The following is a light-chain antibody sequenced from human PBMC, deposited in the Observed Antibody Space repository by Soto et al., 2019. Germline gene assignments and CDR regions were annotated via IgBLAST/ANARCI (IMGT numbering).Light chain of an antibody. V-gene: IGKV1-39*01. J-gene: IGKJ1*01. CDR2: DVF. CDR3: QQSYSTLWT. Sequence: DIQMTQSPSSLSASVGDRVTITCRASQSISSYLNWYQQKPGKAPKLLIYDVFSLKSGVPSRFSGSGSGTDFTLTISSLQPEDFATYYCQQSYSTLWTFGQGTKVDIK. CDR1: QSISSY.